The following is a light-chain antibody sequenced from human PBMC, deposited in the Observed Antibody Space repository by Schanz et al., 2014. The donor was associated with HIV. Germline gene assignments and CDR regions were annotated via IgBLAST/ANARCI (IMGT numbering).Light chain of an antibody. V-gene: IGLV2-14*03. CDR3: SSYTSSSPHVV. J-gene: IGLJ2*01. Sequence: QSVLTQPPSVSAAPGQTVTISCSGTSSDIGANNFVSWYQQQPGKAPKLLIYNVSSRPSGVSVRFSGSKSGNTASLTVSGLQAEDEADYYCSSYTSSSPHVVFGGGTKLTVL. CDR2: NVS. CDR1: SSDIGANNF.